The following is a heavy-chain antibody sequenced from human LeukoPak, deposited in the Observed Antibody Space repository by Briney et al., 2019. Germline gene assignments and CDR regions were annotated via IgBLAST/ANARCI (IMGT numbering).Heavy chain of an antibody. CDR3: ARDGYFDY. Sequence: ASVKVSFRASGYTFTNYNIAWVRQAPGQGLEWVGWISPYNGNTKYAQKFQRRVTMTTDTSTSTAYIELRSLTFDDTAIYYCARDGYFDYWGQGTLVTVSS. CDR1: GYTFTNYN. CDR2: ISPYNGNT. J-gene: IGHJ4*02. V-gene: IGHV1-18*01.